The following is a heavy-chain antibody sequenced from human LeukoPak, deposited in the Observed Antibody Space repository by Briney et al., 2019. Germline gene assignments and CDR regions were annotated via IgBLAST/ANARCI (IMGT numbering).Heavy chain of an antibody. V-gene: IGHV4-61*01. CDR2: IYYSGST. D-gene: IGHD3-9*01. CDR3: ARGSYDILTGYYPLNY. J-gene: IGHJ4*02. CDR1: GCSVSSDSYY. Sequence: SETLSLTCTVSGCSVSSDSYYWSWIRQPPGKGLEWIGYIYYSGSTNYNPSLKSRVTISVDTSKNQFSLKLSSVTAADTAVYYRARGSYDILTGYYPLNYWGQGTLVTVSS.